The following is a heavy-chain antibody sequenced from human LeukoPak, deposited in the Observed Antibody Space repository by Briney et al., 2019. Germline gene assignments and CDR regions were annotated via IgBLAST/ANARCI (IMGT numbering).Heavy chain of an antibody. D-gene: IGHD2-15*01. CDR1: GGSISSYY. V-gene: IGHV4-4*07. CDR3: ARDRPYCSGGSCYSLDAFDI. Sequence: SETLSLTCTVSGGSISSYYWSWIRQPAGKGLEWIGRIYTSGSTNYNPSLKSRVTMSVDTSKNQFSLKLSSVTAADTAVYYCARDRPYCSGGSCYSLDAFDIWGQGTMVTVSS. CDR2: IYTSGST. J-gene: IGHJ3*02.